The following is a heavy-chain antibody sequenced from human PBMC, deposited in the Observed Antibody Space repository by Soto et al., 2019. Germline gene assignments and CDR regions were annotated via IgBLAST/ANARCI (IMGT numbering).Heavy chain of an antibody. D-gene: IGHD3-16*01. Sequence: GGSLRLSCAASGFTFSSYAMSWVRQAPGKGLEWVSAISGSGGSTYYADSVKGRFTISRDNSKNTLYLQMNSLRAEDTAVYYCAKGLGSAGGGKNWFDPWGQGTLVTVSS. J-gene: IGHJ5*02. CDR3: AKGLGSAGGGKNWFDP. V-gene: IGHV3-23*01. CDR2: ISGSGGST. CDR1: GFTFSSYA.